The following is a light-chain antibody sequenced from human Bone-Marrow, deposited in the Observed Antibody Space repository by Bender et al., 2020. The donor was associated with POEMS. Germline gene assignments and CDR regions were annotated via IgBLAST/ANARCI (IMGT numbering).Light chain of an antibody. CDR2: SSH. CDR1: SSNIGAHA. J-gene: IGLJ3*02. Sequence: QSVLTQPPSASGTPGQRVTISCSGGSSNIGAHAVNWYQHLPGTAPKLLIYSSHRRPSEVPDRFSGSRSGTSASLAISGLQSEDEADYNCAVWDDSLNGWVFGRGTSLAVL. CDR3: AVWDDSLNGWV. V-gene: IGLV1-44*01.